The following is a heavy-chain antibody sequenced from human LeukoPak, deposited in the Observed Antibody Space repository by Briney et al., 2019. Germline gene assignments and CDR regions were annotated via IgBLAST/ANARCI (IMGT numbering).Heavy chain of an antibody. CDR1: GFTFSSYW. Sequence: GGSLRLSCAASGFTFSSYWMSWVRQAPGKGLEWVSVINSGSNSIYYADSVKGRFTISRDNAKNSLYLQMDSLRADDSAVYYCARGAEVNTRDLDSWGQGTLVTVSS. V-gene: IGHV3-21*01. D-gene: IGHD5-18*01. CDR2: INSGSNSI. CDR3: ARGAEVNTRDLDS. J-gene: IGHJ4*02.